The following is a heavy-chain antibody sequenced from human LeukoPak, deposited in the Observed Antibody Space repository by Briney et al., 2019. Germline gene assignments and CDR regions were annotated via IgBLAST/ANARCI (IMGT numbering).Heavy chain of an antibody. J-gene: IGHJ4*02. D-gene: IGHD6-19*01. Sequence: PGGSLRLSCAASGLTFSTYWMNWVRQAPGKGLEWVANIKQDGSEKNYVESVKGRFTISRDNAKNSLYLQMNSLTADDTALYYCARGGIPVTGTHYYWGQGTLVTVSS. CDR1: GLTFSTYW. CDR3: ARGGIPVTGTHYY. CDR2: IKQDGSEK. V-gene: IGHV3-7*05.